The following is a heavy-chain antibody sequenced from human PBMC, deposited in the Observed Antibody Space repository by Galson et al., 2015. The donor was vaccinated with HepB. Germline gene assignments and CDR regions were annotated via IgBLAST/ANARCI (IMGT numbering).Heavy chain of an antibody. CDR3: ARDAAIIAVAGTGPDFDY. CDR2: INTNTGNP. J-gene: IGHJ4*02. Sequence: SVKVSCKASGYIFTSYAMNWVRQAPGQGLEWMGWINTNTGNPTYAQGFTGRFVFSLDTSVSTAYPQISSLKAEDTAVYYCARDAAIIAVAGTGPDFDYWGQGTLVTVSS. D-gene: IGHD6-19*01. V-gene: IGHV7-4-1*02. CDR1: GYIFTSYA.